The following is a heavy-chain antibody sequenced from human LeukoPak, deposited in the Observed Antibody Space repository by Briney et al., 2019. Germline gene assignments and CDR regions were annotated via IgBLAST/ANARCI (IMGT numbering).Heavy chain of an antibody. J-gene: IGHJ4*02. CDR1: GFTFSSYT. CDR3: AKDASAHFDY. CDR2: IEQDGSKK. V-gene: IGHV3-7*01. Sequence: GGSLRLSCAASGFTFSSYTMSWVRQAPGKGLEWVANIEQDGSKKSYVDSVKGRFTISRDNAKNSLYLQMNSLRAEDTAVYYCAKDASAHFDYWGQGTLVTVSS.